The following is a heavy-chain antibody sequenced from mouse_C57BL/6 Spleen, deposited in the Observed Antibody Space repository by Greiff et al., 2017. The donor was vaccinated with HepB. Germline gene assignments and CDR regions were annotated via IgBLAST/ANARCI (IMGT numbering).Heavy chain of an antibody. CDR3: ARERITTVVAPRYFDV. J-gene: IGHJ1*03. Sequence: VQLQQSGPELVKPGASVKISCKASGYSFTGYYMNWVKQSPEKSLEWIGEINPSTGGTTYNQKFKAKATLTVDKSSSTAYMQLKSLTSEDSAVYYCARERITTVVAPRYFDVWGTGTTVTVSS. D-gene: IGHD1-1*01. V-gene: IGHV1-42*01. CDR2: INPSTGGT. CDR1: GYSFTGYY.